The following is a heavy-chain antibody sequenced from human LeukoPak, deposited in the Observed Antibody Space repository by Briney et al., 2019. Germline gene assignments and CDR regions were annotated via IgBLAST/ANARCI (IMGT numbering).Heavy chain of an antibody. J-gene: IGHJ4*01. CDR2: IYYSGST. CDR1: GGSISSSSYY. Sequence: SETLSLTCTVSGGSISSSSYYWGWIRQPPGKGLEWIGSIYYSGSTYYNPSLKSRVTISVDTSKNQFSLKLSSVTAADTAVYYCASGDYSSADYWGQGTLVTVSS. V-gene: IGHV4-39*07. D-gene: IGHD4-17*01. CDR3: ASGDYSSADY.